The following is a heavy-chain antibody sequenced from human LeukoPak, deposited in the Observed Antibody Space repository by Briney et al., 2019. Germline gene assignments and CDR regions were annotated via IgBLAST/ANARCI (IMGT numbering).Heavy chain of an antibody. Sequence: ASVKVSCKASGYTFTIYGISWVRQAPGQGLEWMGWISAYNGNTNYAQKLQGRVTMTTDTSTSTAYMELRSLRSDDTAVYYCARDPFIVVVPAATNWFDPWGQGTLVTVSS. J-gene: IGHJ5*02. CDR3: ARDPFIVVVPAATNWFDP. CDR2: ISAYNGNT. CDR1: GYTFTIYG. V-gene: IGHV1-18*01. D-gene: IGHD2-2*01.